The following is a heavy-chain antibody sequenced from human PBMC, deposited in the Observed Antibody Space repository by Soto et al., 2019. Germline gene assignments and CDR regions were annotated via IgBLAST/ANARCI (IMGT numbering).Heavy chain of an antibody. CDR3: ARDQGTSPFDY. J-gene: IGHJ4*02. CDR2: ISHDGSNK. V-gene: IGHV3-30*04. Sequence: QVELVESGGGVVQPGRSLRLSCAASGFSFRSYAMHWVRQAPGKGLEWVAVISHDGSNKFYGDSVKGRFTISRDNSKNTLYLQMNSLRPEDTALYFCARDQGTSPFDYWGQGNLVTVSS. D-gene: IGHD2-2*01. CDR1: GFSFRSYA.